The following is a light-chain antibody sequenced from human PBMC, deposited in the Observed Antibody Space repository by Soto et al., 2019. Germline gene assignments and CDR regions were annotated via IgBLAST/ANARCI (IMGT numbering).Light chain of an antibody. CDR2: EVS. CDR3: SSYTNRKTWV. J-gene: IGLJ7*01. Sequence: QSALTQPASVSGSPGQSITISCTGTSSDVGGYKYVSWYQQHPGKAPKVMIYEVSNRPSGISDRFSGSKTGNTAFLTISGLQAEDEADYYCSSYTNRKTWVFGGGTQLTVL. V-gene: IGLV2-14*01. CDR1: SSDVGGYKY.